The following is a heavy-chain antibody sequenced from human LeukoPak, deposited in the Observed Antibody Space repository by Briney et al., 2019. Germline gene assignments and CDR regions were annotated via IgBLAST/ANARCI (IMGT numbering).Heavy chain of an antibody. V-gene: IGHV4-34*01. J-gene: IGHJ4*02. D-gene: IGHD3-22*01. Sequence: SETLSLTCAVYVGSFSGYYWSWIRQPPGKGLEWIGEINHSGSTNYNPSLKSRVTISVDTSKNQFSLKLSSVTAADTAVYYCARGPRITMIVVVMKPFDYWGQGTLVTVSS. CDR1: VGSFSGYY. CDR3: ARGPRITMIVVVMKPFDY. CDR2: INHSGST.